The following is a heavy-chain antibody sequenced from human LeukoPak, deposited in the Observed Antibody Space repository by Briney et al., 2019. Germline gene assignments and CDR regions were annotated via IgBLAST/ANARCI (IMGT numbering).Heavy chain of an antibody. V-gene: IGHV4-31*03. CDR2: MDYGGSP. J-gene: IGHJ4*02. CDR1: GGSIASGGHY. Sequence: LSQTLSLTCTVSGGSIASGGHYWSWIRQHPEKGLQWVGYMDYGGSPYYNLSLTRRLIISLDTSKNQFSLELSSVTAADTAMYYCASRSARPEGYFDYWGQGILVTVSS. CDR3: ASRSARPEGYFDY. D-gene: IGHD3-16*01.